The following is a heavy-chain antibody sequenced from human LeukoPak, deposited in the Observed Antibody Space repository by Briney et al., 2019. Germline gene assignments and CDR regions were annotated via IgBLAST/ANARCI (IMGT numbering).Heavy chain of an antibody. CDR3: ARDGRSGSYYDY. D-gene: IGHD1-26*01. J-gene: IGHJ4*02. V-gene: IGHV4-39*07. CDR1: GGSISSNTYS. CDR2: IYYSGST. Sequence: PSETLSLTCTVSGGSISSNTYSWGWIRQPPGKGLEWIGSIYYSGSTYYNPSLKSRVTISVDTSKNQFSLKLSSVTAADTAVYYCARDGRSGSYYDYWGQGTLVTVSS.